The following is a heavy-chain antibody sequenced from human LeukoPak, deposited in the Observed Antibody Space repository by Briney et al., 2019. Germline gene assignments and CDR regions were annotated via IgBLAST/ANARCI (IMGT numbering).Heavy chain of an antibody. CDR3: AKASLIVVVTLTPFDY. Sequence: GGSLRLSCAASGFTFSSHAMSWVRQAPGKGLEWVSAISGIGDSTYYADSVKGRFTISRDNSKNTLYLQMNSLRAEDTAVYYCAKASLIVVVTLTPFDYWGQGTLVTVSS. CDR1: GFTFSSHA. V-gene: IGHV3-23*01. J-gene: IGHJ4*02. D-gene: IGHD3-22*01. CDR2: ISGIGDST.